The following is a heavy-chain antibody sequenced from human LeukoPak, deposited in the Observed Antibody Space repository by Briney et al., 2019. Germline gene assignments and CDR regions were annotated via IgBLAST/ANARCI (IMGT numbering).Heavy chain of an antibody. Sequence: GGSLRLSCAASGFTFSNYAMIWVRQAPGKGLEWVPSISGRGGSTYYAGSVKGRFTISRDNSKNTLSLQMDSLRSEDTAVYYCAKDSGVVVTAIPNYWGQGALVTVSS. D-gene: IGHD2-21*02. CDR2: ISGRGGST. CDR3: AKDSGVVVTAIPNY. J-gene: IGHJ4*02. CDR1: GFTFSNYA. V-gene: IGHV3-23*01.